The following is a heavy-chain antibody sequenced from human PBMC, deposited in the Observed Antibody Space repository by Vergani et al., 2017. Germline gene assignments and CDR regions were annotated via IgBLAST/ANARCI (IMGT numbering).Heavy chain of an antibody. D-gene: IGHD2-2*01. V-gene: IGHV1-2*02. CDR2: INPNSGGT. J-gene: IGHJ4*02. Sequence: QVQLVQSGAEVKKPGASVKVSCKASGYTFTGYYMHWVRQAPGQGLEWMGWINPNSGGTNYAQKFQGRVTMTRDTSISTAYMELSRLRSDDTAVYYCAKVDCSSTSCYEYYFDYWGQGTLVTVSS. CDR1: GYTFTGYY. CDR3: AKVDCSSTSCYEYYFDY.